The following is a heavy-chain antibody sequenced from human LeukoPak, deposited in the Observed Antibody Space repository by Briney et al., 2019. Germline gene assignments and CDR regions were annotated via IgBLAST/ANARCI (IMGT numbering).Heavy chain of an antibody. CDR2: ISTSGSTT. CDR1: GFTFSSFE. Sequence: GSLRLSCAASGFTFSSFEMNWVRQAPGKGLEWVSYISTSGSTTYYADSVKGRFTISRDNTKNSLYLRMNSLRAEDTAIYYCVREMGGYPFDHWGQGTLVTVSS. CDR3: VREMGGYPFDH. V-gene: IGHV3-48*03. D-gene: IGHD5-12*01. J-gene: IGHJ4*02.